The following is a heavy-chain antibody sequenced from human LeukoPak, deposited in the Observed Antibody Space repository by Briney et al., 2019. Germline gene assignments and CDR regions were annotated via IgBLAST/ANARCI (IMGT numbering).Heavy chain of an antibody. CDR3: ARYGSGTSYITNYFDY. J-gene: IGHJ4*02. V-gene: IGHV3-48*02. CDR2: ISSDSRTI. D-gene: IGHD3-10*01. Sequence: GGSLSLSCAASGFTVSSNSMSWVRQAPGKGLEWVSYISSDSRTIYYADSVKGRFTISRDNAKNSLYLQMKSLRDEDTAAYYCARYGSGTSYITNYFDYWGQGTLVTVSS. CDR1: GFTVSSNS.